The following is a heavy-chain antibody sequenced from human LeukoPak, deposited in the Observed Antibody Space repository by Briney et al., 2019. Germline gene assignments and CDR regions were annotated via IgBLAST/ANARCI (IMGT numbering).Heavy chain of an antibody. Sequence: PGGSLRLSCAASGVTFPKYWMTWVRQAPGKELEWVTSIKEDGSDKYYVDSVKGRFTISRDNAKNSLYLQMNSLRDEDTAVYYCARCGYCSSTSCFYGMDVWGQGTTVTVSS. V-gene: IGHV3-7*01. J-gene: IGHJ6*02. CDR1: GVTFPKYW. CDR2: IKEDGSDK. D-gene: IGHD2-2*01. CDR3: ARCGYCSSTSCFYGMDV.